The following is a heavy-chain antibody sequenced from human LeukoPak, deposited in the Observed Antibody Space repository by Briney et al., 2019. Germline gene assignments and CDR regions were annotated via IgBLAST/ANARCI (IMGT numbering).Heavy chain of an antibody. V-gene: IGHV1-8*01. CDR3: ARGGSSGCYPNWFDP. J-gene: IGHJ5*02. D-gene: IGHD3-3*01. CDR2: MNPNSGNT. CDR1: GYTFTSYD. Sequence: ASVKVSCKASGYTFTSYDINWVRQATGQGLEWMGWMNPNSGNTGYAQKFQGRVTTTRNTSISTAYMELSSLRSEDTAVYYCARGGSSGCYPNWFDPWGQGTLVTVSS.